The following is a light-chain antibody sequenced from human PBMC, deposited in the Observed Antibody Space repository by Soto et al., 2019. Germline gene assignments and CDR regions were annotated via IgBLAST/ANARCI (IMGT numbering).Light chain of an antibody. J-gene: IGKJ1*01. CDR3: QKYDSAPWT. Sequence: DIQMTQSPSSLSASVGDTVTITCRASQPISNYLAWYQQKPGKVPKLLIYAASTVPSGAPSRFSGSGVGTDFTITITSLQPEDVATYYCQKYDSAPWTFGQGTKVDIK. CDR1: QPISNY. V-gene: IGKV1-27*01. CDR2: AAS.